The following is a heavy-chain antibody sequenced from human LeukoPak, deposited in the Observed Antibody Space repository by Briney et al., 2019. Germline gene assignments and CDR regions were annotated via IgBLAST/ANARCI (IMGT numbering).Heavy chain of an antibody. CDR1: GFTVSSNS. J-gene: IGHJ4*02. D-gene: IGHD5-18*01. Sequence: PGGSLRLSCTVSGFTVSSNSMSWVRQAPGKGLEWVSFIYSDNTHYSDSVKGRFTISRDNSKNTLYLQMNSLRAEDTAVYYCARGRYSYGGAVGDYFDYWGQGTLVTVSS. V-gene: IGHV3-53*01. CDR3: ARGRYSYGGAVGDYFDY. CDR2: IYSDNT.